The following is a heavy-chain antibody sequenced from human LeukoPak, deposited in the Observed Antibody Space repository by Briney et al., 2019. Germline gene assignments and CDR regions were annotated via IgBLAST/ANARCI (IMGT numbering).Heavy chain of an antibody. CDR2: IHTSGST. J-gene: IGHJ6*03. V-gene: IGHV4-4*07. CDR3: ASVNYYYYYMDV. Sequence: PSETLSLTCTVSGGSISTYYWSWIRQPAGKGLEWIGRIHTSGSTNYNPSLKSRVTISVDKSKDQFSLKLSSVTAADTAVYYCASVNYYYYYMDVWGKGTTVTVSS. CDR1: GGSISTYY.